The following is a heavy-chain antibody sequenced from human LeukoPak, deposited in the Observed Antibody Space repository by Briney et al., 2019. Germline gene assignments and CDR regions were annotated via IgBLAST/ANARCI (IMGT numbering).Heavy chain of an antibody. CDR3: ARPRGYSGYELDY. J-gene: IGHJ4*02. Sequence: SVKVSCKASGGTFSSYAISWVRQAPGQGLEWMGRIIPIFGTANYAQKFQGRVTITADESTSTAYMELSSLRSEDTAVYYCARPRGYSGYELDYWGQGTLVTVSS. V-gene: IGHV1-69*13. CDR2: IIPIFGTA. CDR1: GGTFSSYA. D-gene: IGHD5-12*01.